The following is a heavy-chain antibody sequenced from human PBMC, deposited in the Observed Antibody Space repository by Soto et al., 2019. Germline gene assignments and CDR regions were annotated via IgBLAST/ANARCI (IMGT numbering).Heavy chain of an antibody. CDR2: IWSAGLI. J-gene: IGHJ6*02. V-gene: IGHV3-53*01. Sequence: GGSLRLSCAASGFTVSSKYMSWVRQAPGKGLEWVSVIWSAGLIYYADSVRGRFTISRDISKNILYLEMTGLTADDTAVYYCAREAPMDVWGQGTTVTVSS. CDR1: GFTVSSKY. CDR3: AREAPMDV.